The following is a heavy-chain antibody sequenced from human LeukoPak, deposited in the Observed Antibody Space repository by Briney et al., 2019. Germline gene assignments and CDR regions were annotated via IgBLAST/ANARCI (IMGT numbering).Heavy chain of an antibody. D-gene: IGHD1-14*01. CDR2: IYYSGST. J-gene: IGHJ6*03. V-gene: IGHV4-30-4*08. Sequence: SQTLSLTCTVSGGSISSGDYYWSWIRQPPGKGQEWIGYIYYSGSTYYNPSLKSRVTISVDTSKNQFSLKLSSVTAADTAVYYCAREGRKHFNYYMDVWGKGTTVTVSS. CDR3: AREGRKHFNYYMDV. CDR1: GGSISSGDYY.